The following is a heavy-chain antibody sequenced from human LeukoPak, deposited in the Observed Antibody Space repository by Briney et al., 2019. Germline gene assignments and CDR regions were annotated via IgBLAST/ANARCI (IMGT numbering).Heavy chain of an antibody. CDR3: TTDRTGTITMVRGVINY. J-gene: IGHJ4*02. CDR1: GFTVSSNY. D-gene: IGHD3-10*01. V-gene: IGHV3-15*01. Sequence: GGSLRLSCAASGFTVSSNYMSWVRQAPGKGLEWVGRIKSKTDGGTTDYAAPVKGRFTISRDDSKNTLYLQMNSLKTEDTAVYYCTTDRTGTITMVRGVINYWGQGTLVTVSS. CDR2: IKSKTDGGTT.